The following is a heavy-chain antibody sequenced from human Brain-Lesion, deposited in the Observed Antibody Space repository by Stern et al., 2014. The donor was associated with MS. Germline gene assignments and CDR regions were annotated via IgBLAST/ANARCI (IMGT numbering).Heavy chain of an antibody. CDR1: GYIFTGSY. J-gene: IGHJ6*02. V-gene: IGHV1-2*02. CDR3: ARDQRGITIFGVVTDYYYLGMDV. CDR2: INPNTGGT. Sequence: VQLAQSGAEAKKPGASVKVSCKTSGYIFTGSYIHFVRQAPGQGLEWLAWINPNTGGTKYAQKFQGRVTMSRDTSISTAYVELSSLTSDDTAVYYCARDQRGITIFGVVTDYYYLGMDVWGQGTTVTVSS. D-gene: IGHD3-3*01.